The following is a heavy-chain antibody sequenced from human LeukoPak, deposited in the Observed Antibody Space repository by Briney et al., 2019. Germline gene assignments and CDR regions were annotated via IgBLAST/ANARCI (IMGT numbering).Heavy chain of an antibody. CDR1: GFTYRNYA. Sequence: GGSLRLSCAASGFTYRNYAMHWVREAPGKSLEGVAVISYDGANKYYADSVKGRFIISRDNSKNTVYRHMNNLRAEGKALFYCARDQLENSGSYSTFDPWGQGTLVTVSS. V-gene: IGHV3-30-3*01. J-gene: IGHJ5*02. D-gene: IGHD1-26*01. CDR3: ARDQLENSGSYSTFDP. CDR2: ISYDGANK.